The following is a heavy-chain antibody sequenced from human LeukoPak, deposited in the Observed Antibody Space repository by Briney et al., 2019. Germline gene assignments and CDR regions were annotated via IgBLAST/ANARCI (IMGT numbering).Heavy chain of an antibody. CDR2: ISGSGGST. D-gene: IGHD2-21*01. CDR3: AYLILNDYGDG. V-gene: IGHV3-23*01. Sequence: GGSLRLSCAASGFTFSSYAMSWVRQAPGEGLEWVSAISGSGGSTYYADSVKGRFTISRDNSKNTLYLQMNSLRAEDTAVYYCAYLILNDYGDGWGQGTLVTVSS. CDR1: GFTFSSYA. J-gene: IGHJ4*02.